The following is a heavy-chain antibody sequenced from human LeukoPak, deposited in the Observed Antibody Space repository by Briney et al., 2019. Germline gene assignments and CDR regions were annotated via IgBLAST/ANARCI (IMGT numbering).Heavy chain of an antibody. CDR1: GGFISSSNFY. V-gene: IGHV4-39*01. J-gene: IGHJ4*02. Sequence: PSETLSLTCSVSGGFISSSNFYWGWLRQPPGKGLEWIGSIYYSGSTYYNPSLKSRVTISVDTSKNQFSLKLSSVTAADTAVYYCARPSGGYYGASYTPWGYFDYWGQGTLVTVSS. CDR3: ARPSGGYYGASYTPWGYFDY. D-gene: IGHD1-26*01. CDR2: IYYSGST.